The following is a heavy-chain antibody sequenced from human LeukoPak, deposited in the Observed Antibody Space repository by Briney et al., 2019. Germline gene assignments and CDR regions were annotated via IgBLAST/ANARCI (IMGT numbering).Heavy chain of an antibody. V-gene: IGHV3-53*01. Sequence: GGSLRLSCAASGFTVSGNYMSWVRQAPGRGLDWVSAIYGGGDTYYADSVKGRFTISRDSSKNTLYLQMNSLRADDTAVYYCARYGPGYYYFDSWGQGTLVTVSS. D-gene: IGHD5-18*01. J-gene: IGHJ4*02. CDR3: ARYGPGYYYFDS. CDR1: GFTVSGNY. CDR2: IYGGGDT.